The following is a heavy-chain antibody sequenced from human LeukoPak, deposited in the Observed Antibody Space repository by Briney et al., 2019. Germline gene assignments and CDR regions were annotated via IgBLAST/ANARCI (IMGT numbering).Heavy chain of an antibody. CDR3: AREYYYDSSGYYPALGY. Sequence: GRSLRLSCAASGFTFSSYAMHWVRQAPGKGLEWVAVISYDGSNKYYADSVKGRFTISRDNSKNTLYLQMNSLRAEDTAVYYCAREYYYDSSGYYPALGYWGQGTLVTVSS. V-gene: IGHV3-30*14. CDR1: GFTFSSYA. J-gene: IGHJ4*02. D-gene: IGHD3-22*01. CDR2: ISYDGSNK.